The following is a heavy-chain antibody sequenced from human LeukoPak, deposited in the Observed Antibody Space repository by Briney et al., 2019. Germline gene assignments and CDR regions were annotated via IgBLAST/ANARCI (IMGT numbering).Heavy chain of an antibody. CDR1: GFTFDDYA. V-gene: IGHV3-9*01. CDR3: AKHTLAAVWFGAFDS. D-gene: IGHD3-10*01. Sequence: GGSLRLSCAASGFTFDDYAMHWVRQAPGEGLEWVSGISWNSGIIGYADSVKGRFTISRDNAKNSLYLQMNSLRAEDTALYYCAKHTLAAVWFGAFDSWGQGTLVTVSS. CDR2: ISWNSGII. J-gene: IGHJ4*02.